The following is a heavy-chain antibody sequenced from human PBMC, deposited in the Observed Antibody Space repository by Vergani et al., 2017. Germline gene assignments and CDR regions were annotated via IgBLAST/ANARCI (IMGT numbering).Heavy chain of an antibody. V-gene: IGHV4-30-4*01. J-gene: IGHJ6*02. D-gene: IGHD3-9*01. CDR3: ARTRRYFDWLRYGMDV. CDR1: GGSISSGDYY. CDR2: IDYSGST. Sequence: QVQLQESGPGLVKPSQTLSLTCTVSGGSISSGDYYWSWIRQPPGKGLEWIGYIDYSGSTYYNPSLKSRVTISVYTSKNQFSLKLSSVTAADMAVYYCARTRRYFDWLRYGMDVWGQGTTVTVSS.